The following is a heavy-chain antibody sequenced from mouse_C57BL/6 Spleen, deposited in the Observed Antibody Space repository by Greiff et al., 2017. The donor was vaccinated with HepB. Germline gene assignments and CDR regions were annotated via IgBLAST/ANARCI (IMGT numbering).Heavy chain of an antibody. CDR2: INPSSGYT. V-gene: IGHV1-4*01. D-gene: IGHD3-3*01. CDR1: GYTFTSYT. CDR3: VRDSLDY. Sequence: VKLQESGAELARPGASVKMSCKASGYTFTSYTMHWVKQRPGQGLEWIGYINPSSGYTKYNQKFKDKATLTADKSSSTAYMQLSSLTSEDSAVYYCVRDSLDYWGQGTTLTVSS. J-gene: IGHJ2*01.